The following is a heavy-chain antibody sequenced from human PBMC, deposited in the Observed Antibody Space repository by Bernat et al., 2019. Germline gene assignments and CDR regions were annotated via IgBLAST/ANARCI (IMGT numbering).Heavy chain of an antibody. CDR2: ISYDGSNK. V-gene: IGHV3-30*18. CDR1: GFTFSSYG. Sequence: QVQLVESGGGAVQPGRSLRLSCAASGFTFSSYGMHWVRQAPGKGLEWVAVISYDGSNKYYADSVKGRFTISRDNSKNTLYLQMNSLRAEDTAVYYWSKDAGVVNNYGMDVWGPGTTVNGSS. J-gene: IGHJ6*02. CDR3: SKDAGVVNNYGMDV. D-gene: IGHD3-3*01.